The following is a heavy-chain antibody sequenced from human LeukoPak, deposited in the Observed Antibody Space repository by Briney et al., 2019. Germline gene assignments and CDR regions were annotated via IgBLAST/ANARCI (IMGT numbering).Heavy chain of an antibody. Sequence: SETLSLTCTVSGGSISSGSYYWSWIRQPAGKGLEWIGRIYTSGSTNYNPSLKSRVTISVDTSKNQFSLKLSSVTAADTAVYYCARNIGSCYSCFDYWGQGTLVTVPS. CDR2: IYTSGST. CDR1: GGSISSGSYY. J-gene: IGHJ4*02. D-gene: IGHD2-15*01. CDR3: ARNIGSCYSCFDY. V-gene: IGHV4-61*02.